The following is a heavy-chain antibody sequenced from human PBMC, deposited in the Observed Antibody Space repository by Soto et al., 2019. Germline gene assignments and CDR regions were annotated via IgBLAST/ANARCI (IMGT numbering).Heavy chain of an antibody. CDR1: GFTFNNAW. CDR3: TTNGDYYYYYMDV. V-gene: IGHV3-15*01. Sequence: EVQLVESGGDLVKPGGSLRLSCAASGFTFNNAWMSWVRQAPGRGLEWVARIKSKTDGETTTYAASVKGRLTISREDSKDTLYLQMTSLKPADTAVYYCTTNGDYYYYYMDVGGKGTTVAVSS. D-gene: IGHD2-8*01. J-gene: IGHJ6*03. CDR2: IKSKTDGETT.